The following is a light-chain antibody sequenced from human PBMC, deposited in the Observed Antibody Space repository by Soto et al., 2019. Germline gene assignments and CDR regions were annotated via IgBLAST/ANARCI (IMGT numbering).Light chain of an antibody. Sequence: HSVLTQPASVSGSPGQSITISCTGTSSDIGGYNFVSWYQHHPGRAPKLIIYDVSMRPSGASNRFSGSKSGNTASLTISGLQAEDEAHYYCCSFSSTNTLLFGGGTKVTVL. V-gene: IGLV2-14*03. CDR3: CSFSSTNTLL. J-gene: IGLJ2*01. CDR1: SSDIGGYNF. CDR2: DVS.